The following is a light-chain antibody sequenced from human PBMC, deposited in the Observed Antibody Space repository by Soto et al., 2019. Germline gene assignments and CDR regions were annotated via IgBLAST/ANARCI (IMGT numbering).Light chain of an antibody. V-gene: IGKV4-1*01. J-gene: IGKJ3*01. Sequence: DIVMTQSPESLAVSLGERATINCKSSQSVLYSSNSKNNLAWYLHKPGQPPKVLIYWASTRESGVPDRFSGSGSGTNFTLTISSLQAEDVAVYYCQHYYSSPFTFGPGTKVDIK. CDR2: WAS. CDR3: QHYYSSPFT. CDR1: QSVLYSSNSKNN.